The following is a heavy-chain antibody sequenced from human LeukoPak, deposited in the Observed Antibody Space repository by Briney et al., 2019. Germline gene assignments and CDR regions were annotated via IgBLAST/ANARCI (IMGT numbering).Heavy chain of an antibody. Sequence: GGPLTLSCAASGFTLSNAWMSWVRQAPGKGLEWVGRIKSKTDGGTTDYAAPVKGRFTISRDESKNTLYLQMNSLKTEDTAVYYCTTDPSSGGYSYGPYYGMDVWGQGTTVTVSS. CDR2: IKSKTDGGTT. CDR3: TTDPSSGGYSYGPYYGMDV. V-gene: IGHV3-15*01. D-gene: IGHD5-18*01. J-gene: IGHJ6*02. CDR1: GFTLSNAW.